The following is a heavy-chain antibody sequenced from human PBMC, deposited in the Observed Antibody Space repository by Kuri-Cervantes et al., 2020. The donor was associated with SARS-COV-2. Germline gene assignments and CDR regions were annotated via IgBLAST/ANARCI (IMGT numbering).Heavy chain of an antibody. D-gene: IGHD2-15*01. V-gene: IGHV2-5*02. CDR2: IYWDDDK. CDR1: GFSLSTSGVG. Sequence: SGPTLVKPTQTLTLTCTFSGFSLSTSGVGVGWIRQPPGKALEWLALIYWDDDKRYSPSLKSRLTITKDTSKNQVVLTMTNMDPVDTATYYCAHSFKGGWQDYYYYYGMDVWGQGTTVTVSS. J-gene: IGHJ6*02. CDR3: AHSFKGGWQDYYYYYGMDV.